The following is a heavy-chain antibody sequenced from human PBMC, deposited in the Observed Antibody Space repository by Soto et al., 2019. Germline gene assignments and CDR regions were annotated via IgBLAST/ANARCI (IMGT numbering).Heavy chain of an antibody. CDR3: ARDHGDLVPTYNY. J-gene: IGHJ4*02. CDR2: ISSSSSYI. Sequence: GGSLRLSCAASGFTFSSYSMNWVRQAPGKGLEWVSFISSSSSYIYYADSVKGRFTISRDNAKSSLYLQMNSLRAEDTAVYYCARDHGDLVPTYNYWGQGTLVTVSS. D-gene: IGHD3-10*01. V-gene: IGHV3-21*01. CDR1: GFTFSSYS.